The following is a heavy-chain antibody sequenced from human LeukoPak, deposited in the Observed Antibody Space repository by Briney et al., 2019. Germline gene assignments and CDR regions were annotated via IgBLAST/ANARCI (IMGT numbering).Heavy chain of an antibody. V-gene: IGHV3-53*01. CDR1: GASISGHY. Sequence: ETLSLTCTVSGASISGHYWSWVRQAPGKGLEWVSIIYSGGSTYYADSVKGRFTISRDNSKNTLYLQMNSLRAEDTAVYYCARSGLWFGEPFHYWGQGTLVTVSS. CDR3: ARSGLWFGEPFHY. J-gene: IGHJ4*02. CDR2: IYSGGST. D-gene: IGHD3-10*01.